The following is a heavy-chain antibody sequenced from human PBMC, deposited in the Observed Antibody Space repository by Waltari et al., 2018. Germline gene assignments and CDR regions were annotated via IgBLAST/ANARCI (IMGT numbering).Heavy chain of an antibody. Sequence: EVQLVQSGAEVKKPGESLKISCKGSGYSFTSYWIGWVRQMPGKGLEWVGIIYPGDSDTRYSPSFQGQVTISADKSISTAYLQWSSLKASDTAMYYCARRETVDTAMVTSWFDPWGQGTLVTVSS. CDR2: IYPGDSDT. CDR1: GYSFTSYW. D-gene: IGHD5-18*01. CDR3: ARRETVDTAMVTSWFDP. V-gene: IGHV5-51*01. J-gene: IGHJ5*02.